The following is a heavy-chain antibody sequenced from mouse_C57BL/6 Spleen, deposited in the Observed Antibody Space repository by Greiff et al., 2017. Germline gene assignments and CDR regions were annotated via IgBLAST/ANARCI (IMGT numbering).Heavy chain of an antibody. CDR2: ISDGGSYT. J-gene: IGHJ4*01. CDR3: ARGGGLDYAMDY. D-gene: IGHD2-13*01. CDR1: GFTFSSYA. Sequence: EVQRVESGGGLVKPGGSLKLSCAASGFTFSSYAMSWVRQTPEKRLEWVATISDGGSYTYYPDNVKGRFTISRDNAKNNLYLQMSHLKSEDTAMYYCARGGGLDYAMDYWGQGTSVTVSS. V-gene: IGHV5-4*01.